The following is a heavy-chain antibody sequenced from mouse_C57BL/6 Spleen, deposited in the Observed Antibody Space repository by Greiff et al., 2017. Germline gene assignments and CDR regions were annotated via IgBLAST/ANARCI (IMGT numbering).Heavy chain of an antibody. Sequence: QVQLQQSGAELARPGASVKLSCKASGYTFTSYGISWVKQRTGQGLEWIGEIYPRSGNTYYNEKFKGKATLTADKSSSTAYMELRSLTSEDSAVYFCARNPTIYGYDGDYFDYWGQGTTLTVSS. CDR3: ARNPTIYGYDGDYFDY. CDR1: GYTFTSYG. J-gene: IGHJ2*01. CDR2: IYPRSGNT. V-gene: IGHV1-81*01. D-gene: IGHD2-2*01.